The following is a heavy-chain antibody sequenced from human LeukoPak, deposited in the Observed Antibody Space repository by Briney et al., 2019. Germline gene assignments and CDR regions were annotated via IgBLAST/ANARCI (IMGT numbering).Heavy chain of an antibody. J-gene: IGHJ4*02. Sequence: PGGSLRLSCATSGFTFSSSTFGSYTMNWVRQAPGKGLEWVSSISSTGTYIYYTDSVKGRFTISRDIANSLLYLQMNSLRADDTAVYYCARDADRIAVAGFDYWGQGTLVTVSS. CDR1: GFTFSSSTFGSYT. CDR2: ISSTGTYI. CDR3: ARDADRIAVAGFDY. V-gene: IGHV3-21*01. D-gene: IGHD6-19*01.